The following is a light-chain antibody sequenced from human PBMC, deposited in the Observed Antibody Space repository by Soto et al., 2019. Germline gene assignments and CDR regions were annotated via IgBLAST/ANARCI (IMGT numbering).Light chain of an antibody. Sequence: DIQMTQSPSSLSASIGDRVTITCRASQSIGTYLSWYQQKPGKAPNLLIYAASTLQSGVPARFSGNGAGTDFTLTISSLQPGDFATYYCQQSYNTPWTFGQGTTVEIK. CDR2: AAS. CDR1: QSIGTY. CDR3: QQSYNTPWT. V-gene: IGKV1-39*01. J-gene: IGKJ1*01.